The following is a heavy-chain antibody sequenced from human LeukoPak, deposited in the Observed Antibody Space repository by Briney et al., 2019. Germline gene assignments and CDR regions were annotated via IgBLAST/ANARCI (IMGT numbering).Heavy chain of an antibody. CDR3: ARDRGTQVAGMWISSYFDY. J-gene: IGHJ4*02. CDR1: GFTFSSYG. CDR2: IWSGGTTE. D-gene: IGHD6-19*01. V-gene: IGHV3-33*01. Sequence: PGGSLRLSCAVSGFTFSSYGMNWVRQAPGKGLEWVALIWSGGTTEFYADSVRGRFTISRDNSKNTLYLQMNSLRAEDTAVYTCARDRGTQVAGMWISSYFDYWGQGTLVTVSS.